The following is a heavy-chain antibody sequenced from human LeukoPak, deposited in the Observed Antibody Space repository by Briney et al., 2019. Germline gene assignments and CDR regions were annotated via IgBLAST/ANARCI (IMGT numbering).Heavy chain of an antibody. D-gene: IGHD2-2*01. J-gene: IGHJ5*02. Sequence: GGSLRLSCAASGFTFSSYWMSWVRQAPGKGLEWVASIKQDGSEKYYVDSVKGRFTISRDNAKNSLYLQMNSLRAEDTAVYYCARDDCSSISCYHNWFDPWGQGTLVTVSS. V-gene: IGHV3-7*01. CDR1: GFTFSSYW. CDR2: IKQDGSEK. CDR3: ARDDCSSISCYHNWFDP.